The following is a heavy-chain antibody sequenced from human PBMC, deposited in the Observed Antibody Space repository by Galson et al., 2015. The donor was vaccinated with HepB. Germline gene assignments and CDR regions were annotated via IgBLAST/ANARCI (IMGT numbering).Heavy chain of an antibody. D-gene: IGHD6-19*01. V-gene: IGHV2-5*02. Sequence: PALVKPTQTLTLTCTFSGFSLNTNGVGVGWIRQPPGKALEWLALIFWDDNKRYSPSLKSSLTITKDTSKNQVVRTVTNVDPVDTATYYCGHTYRLYTSAWFDSWGQGTLVTVSS. J-gene: IGHJ5*01. CDR2: IFWDDNK. CDR3: GHTYRLYTSAWFDS. CDR1: GFSLNTNGVG.